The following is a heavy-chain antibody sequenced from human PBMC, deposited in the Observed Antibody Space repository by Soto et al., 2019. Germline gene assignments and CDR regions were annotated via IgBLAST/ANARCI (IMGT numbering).Heavy chain of an antibody. D-gene: IGHD3-3*01. Sequence: QVQLVQSGAEVKKPGASVKVSCRASGYTFTDYFVSWVRQAPGQGLEWVGWINPNSGDTKYAQKFQGRVTFTTDTSISTAYMELSRLRSDDKAVFYCAKLLWSGYYTVQEVDYWGQGTVVTVSS. CDR1: GYTFTDYF. CDR2: INPNSGDT. V-gene: IGHV1-2*02. CDR3: AKLLWSGYYTVQEVDY. J-gene: IGHJ4*02.